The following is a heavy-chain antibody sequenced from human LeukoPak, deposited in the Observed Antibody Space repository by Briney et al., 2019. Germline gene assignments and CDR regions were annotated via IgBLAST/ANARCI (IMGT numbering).Heavy chain of an antibody. Sequence: PGESLKISCKGSGYSFTNYWINWVRQMPGKGLEWMGRIDPSDSYTNYSPSFQGHVTISADKSISTVYLQWSSPKASGTAIYFCARSVYYYYYMDVWGQGTTVTVSS. CDR2: IDPSDSYT. J-gene: IGHJ6*02. CDR1: GYSFTNYW. CDR3: ARSVYYYYYMDV. V-gene: IGHV5-10-1*01.